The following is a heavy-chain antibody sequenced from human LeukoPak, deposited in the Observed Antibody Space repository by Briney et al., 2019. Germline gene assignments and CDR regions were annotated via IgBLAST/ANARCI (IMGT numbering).Heavy chain of an antibody. CDR3: AREVSIAAAGTDYYYYYGMDV. J-gene: IGHJ6*04. Sequence: GGSLRLSCAASGFTFSSYAMSWVRQAPGKGLEWVSAISGSGGSTYYADSVKGRFTISRDNSKNTLYLQMNSLRAEDTAVYYCAREVSIAAAGTDYYYYYGMDVWGKGTTVTVSS. D-gene: IGHD6-13*01. CDR1: GFTFSSYA. CDR2: ISGSGGST. V-gene: IGHV3-23*01.